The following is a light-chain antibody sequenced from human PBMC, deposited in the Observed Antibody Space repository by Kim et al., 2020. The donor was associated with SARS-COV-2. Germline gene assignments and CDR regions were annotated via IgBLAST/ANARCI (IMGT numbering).Light chain of an antibody. Sequence: SVAVRDNITCRARQIISVWFAWYRQKQGRGPKLLIYRAARLGRESPSRFSGSGSETEFNLTISSLQPDDYAIDYCQQYRTYPPRSFGGGTKVDIK. CDR3: QQYRTYPPRS. V-gene: IGKV1-5*03. J-gene: IGKJ4*01. CDR2: RAA. CDR1: QIISVW.